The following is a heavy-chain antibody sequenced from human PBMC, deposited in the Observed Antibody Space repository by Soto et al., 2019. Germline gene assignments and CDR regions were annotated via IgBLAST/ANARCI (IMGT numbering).Heavy chain of an antibody. CDR2: ISAYNGNT. J-gene: IGHJ5*02. Sequence: ASVKVSCKASGYTFTNYGISWVRQAPGQGLEWMGWISAYNGNTNYARKLQGRVTMTTDTSTSTAYMELRSLRSDDTAVYYCAINIPNWFDPWGQGTLVTVSS. CDR1: GYTFTNYG. CDR3: AINIPNWFDP. V-gene: IGHV1-18*01.